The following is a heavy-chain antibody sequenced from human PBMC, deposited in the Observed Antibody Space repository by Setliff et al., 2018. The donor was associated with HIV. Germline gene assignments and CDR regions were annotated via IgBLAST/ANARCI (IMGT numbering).Heavy chain of an antibody. Sequence: SETLSLTCTVSGGSINSGSYYWNWIRQPAGKGLEWIGHIYASGSTNYNPSLKSRVTMSVDTSKNQFSLKLNSLIAADTAVYYCGTAMYYYYGLDVWGQGTTVTVSS. V-gene: IGHV4-61*09. CDR1: GGSINSGSYY. CDR2: IYASGST. D-gene: IGHD2-2*01. CDR3: GTAMYYYYGLDV. J-gene: IGHJ6*02.